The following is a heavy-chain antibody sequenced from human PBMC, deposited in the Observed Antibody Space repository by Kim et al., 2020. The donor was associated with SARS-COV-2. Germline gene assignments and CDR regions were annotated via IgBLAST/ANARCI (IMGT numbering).Heavy chain of an antibody. CDR3: ARLYDSSGYYPYYFDY. Sequence: SVKVSCKASGGTFSSYAISWVRQAPGQGLEWMGGIIPIFGTANYAQKFQGRVTITADESTSTAYMELSSLRSEDTAVYYCARLYDSSGYYPYYFDYWGQGTLVTVSS. CDR2: IIPIFGTA. D-gene: IGHD3-22*01. CDR1: GGTFSSYA. J-gene: IGHJ4*02. V-gene: IGHV1-69*13.